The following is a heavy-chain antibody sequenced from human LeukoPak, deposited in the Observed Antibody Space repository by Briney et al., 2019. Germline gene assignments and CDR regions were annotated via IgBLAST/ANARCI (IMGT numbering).Heavy chain of an antibody. CDR1: GYTLTSYG. V-gene: IGHV1-18*01. Sequence: ASVTVSCKASGYTLTSYGISWVRQAPGQGLEWMGWISAYNGNTNYAQKLQGRVTMTTDTSTSTAYMELRSLRSDDTAVYYCARDSGSYSSSSYMDVWGKGTTVTVSS. CDR2: ISAYNGNT. CDR3: ARDSGSYSSSSYMDV. D-gene: IGHD6-13*01. J-gene: IGHJ6*03.